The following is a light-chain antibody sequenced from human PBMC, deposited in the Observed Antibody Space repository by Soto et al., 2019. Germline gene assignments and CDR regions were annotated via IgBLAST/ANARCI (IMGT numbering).Light chain of an antibody. Sequence: QSALTQPASVSGSPGQSITISCTGTSSHIGGYNYVSWYQQHPGKAPKLMIYEVSNRPSGVSNRFSGSKSGNTGSLTISGLQAEDEADYYCSAYTSSSTLVFGGGTKLTVL. CDR3: SAYTSSSTLV. CDR2: EVS. V-gene: IGLV2-14*01. J-gene: IGLJ2*01. CDR1: SSHIGGYNY.